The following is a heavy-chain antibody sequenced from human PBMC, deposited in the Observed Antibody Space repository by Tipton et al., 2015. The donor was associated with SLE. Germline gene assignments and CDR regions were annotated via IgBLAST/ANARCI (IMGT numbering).Heavy chain of an antibody. CDR2: LYYSGST. Sequence: PGLVKPSETLSLTCTVSGTSIDSHYWAWIRQSPGKGLEWIGYLYYSGSTNYNSSLKSRVTITVDTSKAQFSLRLTSVTAADTAVYYCARARYGDYDFDSWGQGSLVIVSS. D-gene: IGHD4-17*01. J-gene: IGHJ4*02. V-gene: IGHV4-59*11. CDR1: GTSIDSHY. CDR3: ARARYGDYDFDS.